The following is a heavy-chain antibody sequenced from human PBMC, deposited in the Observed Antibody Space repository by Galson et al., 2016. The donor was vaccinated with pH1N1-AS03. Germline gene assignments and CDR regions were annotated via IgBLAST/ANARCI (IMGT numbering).Heavy chain of an antibody. CDR3: AKSLYLSGSFHSYFDL. D-gene: IGHD3-10*01. V-gene: IGHV4-38-2*01. CDR1: GFSISSGYY. CDR2: MHHRGTT. Sequence: ETLSLTCDVSGFSISSGYYWGWIRQPPGKGLEWIGSMHHRGTTFHNPSLKSRVTMSVDTSKNQFSLKLTSVTAADTAVYYCAKSLYLSGSFHSYFDLWGRGTLVIVSS. J-gene: IGHJ2*01.